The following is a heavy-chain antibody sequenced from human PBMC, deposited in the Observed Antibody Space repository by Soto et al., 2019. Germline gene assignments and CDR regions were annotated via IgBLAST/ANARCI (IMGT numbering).Heavy chain of an antibody. V-gene: IGHV4-61*01. CDR2: IYYNGRT. CDR3: ARGGAYCGGDCSPHYLGY. D-gene: IGHD2-21*02. CDR1: GGSVISGSYY. Sequence: PSENLSLTCSVSGGSVISGSYYWIWIRQPPGKGLEWIGYIYYNGRTNYNPSLKSRVTLSADTSKNQFSLKLNSVTAADTAVYSCARGGAYCGGDCSPHYLGYWGHGTLVTVSS. J-gene: IGHJ4*01.